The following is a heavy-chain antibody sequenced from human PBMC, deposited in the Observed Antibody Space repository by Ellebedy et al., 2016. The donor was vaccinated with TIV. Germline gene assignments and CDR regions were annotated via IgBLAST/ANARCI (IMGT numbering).Heavy chain of an antibody. V-gene: IGHV3-11*01. D-gene: IGHD1-26*01. J-gene: IGHJ4*02. Sequence: GESLKISCAASGFTFSDYYMSWIRQAPGKGLEWVSYISSSGSTIYYADSVKGRFTISRDNAKNSLYLQMNSLRAEDTAVYYCARASGSSDFDYWGQGTLVTVSS. CDR3: ARASGSSDFDY. CDR2: ISSSGSTI. CDR1: GFTFSDYY.